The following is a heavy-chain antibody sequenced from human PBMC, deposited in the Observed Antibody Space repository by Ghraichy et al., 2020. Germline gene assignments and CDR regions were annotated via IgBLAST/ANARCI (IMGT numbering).Heavy chain of an antibody. Sequence: WGSLRLSCAASGFTFSRYAMSWVRQAPGKGLEWVSSISDSSISTYYADSVKGRFTISRDNSRSTLYLQMNSLRAEDTALYYCAKDPADMVAFWGQGTLVTVSS. CDR1: GFTFSRYA. CDR3: AKDPADMVAF. CDR2: ISDSSIST. V-gene: IGHV3-23*01. J-gene: IGHJ4*02.